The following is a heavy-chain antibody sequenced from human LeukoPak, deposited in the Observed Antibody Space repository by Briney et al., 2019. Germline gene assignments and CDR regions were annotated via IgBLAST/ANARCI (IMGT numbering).Heavy chain of an antibody. V-gene: IGHV3-33*01. J-gene: IGHJ4*02. Sequence: PGGSLRLSCAASGFTFSSYGMHWVRQAPGKGLEWVAVIWYDGSNKYYADSVKGRFTISRDNSKNTLYLQMNSLRAEDTAVYYCARDPTRRTYSRSWGPLTHWGQGTLVTVSP. CDR2: IWYDGSNK. CDR3: ARDPTRRTYSRSWGPLTH. D-gene: IGHD6-13*01. CDR1: GFTFSSYG.